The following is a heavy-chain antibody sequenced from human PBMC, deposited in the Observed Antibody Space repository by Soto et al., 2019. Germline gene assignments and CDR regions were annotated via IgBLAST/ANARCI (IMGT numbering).Heavy chain of an antibody. CDR1: GGSISSGGYY. D-gene: IGHD4-17*01. J-gene: IGHJ4*02. V-gene: IGHV4-31*03. CDR2: IYYSGST. CDR3: ARDGATVLDY. Sequence: SETLSLTCTVSGGSISSGGYYWSWFRQHPGKGLEWIGYIYYSGSTYYNPSLKSRVTISVDTSKNQFSLKLSSVTAADTAVYYCARDGATVLDYWGQGTLVNVSS.